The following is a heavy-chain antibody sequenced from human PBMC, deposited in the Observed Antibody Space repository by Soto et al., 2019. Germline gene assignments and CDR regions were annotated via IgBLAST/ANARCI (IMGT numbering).Heavy chain of an antibody. CDR1: GFTFSSYG. CDR3: AKEMKLCSSTSCFAFYYYYGMDV. J-gene: IGHJ6*02. Sequence: QVQLVESGGGVVQPGRSLRLSCAASGFTFSSYGMHWVRQAPGKGLEWVAVISYDGSNKYYADSVKGRFTISRDNSKNTLYLQMNSLRAEDTAVYYCAKEMKLCSSTSCFAFYYYYGMDVWGQGTTVTVSS. D-gene: IGHD2-2*01. V-gene: IGHV3-30*18. CDR2: ISYDGSNK.